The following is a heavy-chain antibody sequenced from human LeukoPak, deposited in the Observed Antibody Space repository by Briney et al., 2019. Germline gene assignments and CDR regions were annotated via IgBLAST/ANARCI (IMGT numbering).Heavy chain of an antibody. J-gene: IGHJ6*02. CDR3: ATRGNGDQNYHYYGMDV. CDR1: GYTLTELS. D-gene: IGHD4-17*01. CDR2: FDPEDGET. Sequence: ASVKVSCKVSGYTLTELSMHWVRQAPGKGLEWMGGFDPEDGETIYAQKFQGRVTMTEDTSTDTAYMELSSLRSEDTAVYYCATRGNGDQNYHYYGMDVWGQGTTVTVSS. V-gene: IGHV1-24*01.